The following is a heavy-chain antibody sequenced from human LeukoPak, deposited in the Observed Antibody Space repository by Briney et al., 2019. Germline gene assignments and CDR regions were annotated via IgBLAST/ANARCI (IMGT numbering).Heavy chain of an antibody. V-gene: IGHV4-59*08. Sequence: PSETLSLTCTVSGGSISSYYWSWIRQPPGKGLEWIGYISYSGSTNYNPSLKSRVTISLETSKNQFSLRLTSVTAADTAVYYCARRVAVTGIYCFDLWGQGTPVTVSS. D-gene: IGHD6-19*01. J-gene: IGHJ4*02. CDR2: ISYSGST. CDR3: ARRVAVTGIYCFDL. CDR1: GGSISSYY.